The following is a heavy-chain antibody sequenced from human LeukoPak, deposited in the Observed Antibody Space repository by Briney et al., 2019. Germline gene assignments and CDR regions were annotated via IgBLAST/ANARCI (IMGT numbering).Heavy chain of an antibody. CDR1: GDSVSTNSAA. Sequence: SQTLSLTCAISGDSVSTNSAAWNWIRQSPSRGLEWLGRTYYRSKYYFDYAVSAKSRITINPDTSKNQFSLQLSSVTPEDTAVCYCARERLHDYSRTLDYWGQGTLVTVSS. J-gene: IGHJ4*02. CDR3: ARERLHDYSRTLDY. CDR2: TYYRSKYYF. V-gene: IGHV6-1*01. D-gene: IGHD4-11*01.